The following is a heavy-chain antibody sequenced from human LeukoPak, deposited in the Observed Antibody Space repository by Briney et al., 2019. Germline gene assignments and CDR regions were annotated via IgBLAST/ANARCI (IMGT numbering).Heavy chain of an antibody. V-gene: IGHV4-4*07. D-gene: IGHD6-19*01. J-gene: IGHJ4*02. CDR1: GVSISTYY. CDR3: ARVLGWAGFDY. CDR2: IYSSGST. Sequence: SETLSLTCSVSGVSISTYYWSWFRQPAGKGLEWIGRIYSSGSTNYNPSLKSRLTMSVDTSKNQFSLRLTSVTAADTAVYYCARVLGWAGFDYWGQGTLVTVSS.